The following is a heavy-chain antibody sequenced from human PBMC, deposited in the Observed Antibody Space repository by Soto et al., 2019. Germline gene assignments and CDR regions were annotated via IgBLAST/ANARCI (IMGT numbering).Heavy chain of an antibody. D-gene: IGHD2-15*01. J-gene: IGHJ4*02. V-gene: IGHV4-34*01. CDR1: GGSFSGYY. CDR3: ARDPGYCSGGSCYQSVYYFDY. CDR2: INHSGST. Sequence: SETLSLTCAVYGGSFSGYYWSWIRQPPGKGLEWIGEINHSGSTNYNPSLKSRVTISVDTSKNQFSLKLSSVTAADTAVYYCARDPGYCSGGSCYQSVYYFDYWGQGTLVTVSS.